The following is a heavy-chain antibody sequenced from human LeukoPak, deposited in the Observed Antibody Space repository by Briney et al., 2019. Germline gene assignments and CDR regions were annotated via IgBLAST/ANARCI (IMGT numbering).Heavy chain of an antibody. CDR2: IYYSGST. D-gene: IGHD3-3*01. Sequence: ASEILSLTCTVSGGSISSSSYYWGWIRQPPGKGLEWIGSIYYSGSTYYNPSLKSRVTISVDTSKNQFSLKLSSVTAADTAVYYCARSGYVDYDFWSGYYLFDYWGQGTLVTVSS. J-gene: IGHJ4*02. CDR3: ARSGYVDYDFWSGYYLFDY. CDR1: GGSISSSSYY. V-gene: IGHV4-39*01.